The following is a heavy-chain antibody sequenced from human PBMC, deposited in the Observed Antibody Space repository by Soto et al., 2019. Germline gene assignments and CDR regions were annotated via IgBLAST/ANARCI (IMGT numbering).Heavy chain of an antibody. D-gene: IGHD3-10*01. V-gene: IGHV4-39*02. CDR3: AREIPSGWYFDL. CDR1: GGSISSSSYY. Sequence: SETLSLTCTVSGGSISSSSYYWGWIRQPPGKGLEWIGSIYYSGSTYYNPSLKSRVTISVDTSKNQFSLKLSSVTAADTAVYYCAREIPSGWYFDLWGRGTLVTVSS. J-gene: IGHJ2*01. CDR2: IYYSGST.